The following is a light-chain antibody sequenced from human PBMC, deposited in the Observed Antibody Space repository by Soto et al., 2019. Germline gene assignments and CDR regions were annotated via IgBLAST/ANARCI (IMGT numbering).Light chain of an antibody. Sequence: EIVMTQSPATLSVSPGERATLSCRARQSVSSNFAWYQQQPGQAPRPLIYGASTRATGIPDRFSGSGSGTEVTLTISSLQSEDFAVYYCQQYNNWPPLTVGGGTKVEIK. V-gene: IGKV3-15*01. J-gene: IGKJ4*02. CDR2: GAS. CDR1: QSVSSN. CDR3: QQYNNWPPLT.